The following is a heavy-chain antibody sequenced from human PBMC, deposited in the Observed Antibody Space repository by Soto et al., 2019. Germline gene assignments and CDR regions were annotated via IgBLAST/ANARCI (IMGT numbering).Heavy chain of an antibody. CDR2: ITPIFGTA. CDR1: GGTFSSYA. Sequence: SVKVSCKASGGTFSSYAISRVRQAPGQGLEWMGGITPIFGTANYAQKFQGRVTITADESTSTAYMELSSLRSEDTAVYYCARDEQQLVLGAFDIWGQGTMVTVSS. D-gene: IGHD6-6*01. CDR3: ARDEQQLVLGAFDI. J-gene: IGHJ3*02. V-gene: IGHV1-69*13.